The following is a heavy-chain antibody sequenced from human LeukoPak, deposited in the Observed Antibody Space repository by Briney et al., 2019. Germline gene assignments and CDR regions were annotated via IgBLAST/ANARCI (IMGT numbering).Heavy chain of an antibody. J-gene: IGHJ5*02. CDR2: IYYSGST. CDR1: GGSISSYY. Sequence: SETLSLTCTVSGGSISSYYWSWIRQPPGKGLEWIGYIYYSGSTNYNPSLKSRVTISVDTSKDQFSLKLSSVTAADTAVYYCARGVGWFDPWGQGTLVTVSS. V-gene: IGHV4-59*01. CDR3: ARGVGWFDP. D-gene: IGHD3-16*01.